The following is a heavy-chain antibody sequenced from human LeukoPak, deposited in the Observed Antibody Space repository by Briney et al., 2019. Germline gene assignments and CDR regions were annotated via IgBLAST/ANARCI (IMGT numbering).Heavy chain of an antibody. CDR2: ISSGGGSI. CDR1: GFSFNNHE. Sequence: GGSLRPSCVASGFSFNNHEMNWVRQAPGKGLEWVSYISSGGGSIYYADSVKGRFTISRDNAKYSLYLQMNSLRGEDTAVYYCARISTNTWYNFDYWGQGTLVTVSS. D-gene: IGHD2-2*01. J-gene: IGHJ4*02. CDR3: ARISTNTWYNFDY. V-gene: IGHV3-48*03.